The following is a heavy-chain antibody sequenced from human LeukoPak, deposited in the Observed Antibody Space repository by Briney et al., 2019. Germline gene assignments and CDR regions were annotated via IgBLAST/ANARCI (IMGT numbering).Heavy chain of an antibody. Sequence: SETLSLTCTVSGGSISSGGYYWSWIRQHPGKGLEWIGYIYYSGSTYYNPSLKSRVTISVDTSKNQFSLKLSSVTAADTAVYYCARGESMITLGGLDYWGQGTLVTVSS. J-gene: IGHJ4*02. CDR3: ARGESMITLGGLDY. D-gene: IGHD3-16*01. CDR1: GGSISSGGYY. V-gene: IGHV4-31*03. CDR2: IYYSGST.